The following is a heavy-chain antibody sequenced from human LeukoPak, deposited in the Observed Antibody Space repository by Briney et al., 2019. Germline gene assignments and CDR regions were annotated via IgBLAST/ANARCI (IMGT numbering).Heavy chain of an antibody. CDR1: GYTFTDYY. D-gene: IGHD3-10*01. CDR3: ARDMTDLFVGARGAFMY. Sequence: ASVKASCKASGYTFTDYYMHWVRQAPGQGLEWMGWINPNSVGTNYAQKFQGRVTMTRDTSIRTAYMELSRLRSDDTALYYCARDMTDLFVGARGAFMYWGQRTPLTVSS. CDR2: INPNSVGT. J-gene: IGHJ1*01. V-gene: IGHV1-2*02.